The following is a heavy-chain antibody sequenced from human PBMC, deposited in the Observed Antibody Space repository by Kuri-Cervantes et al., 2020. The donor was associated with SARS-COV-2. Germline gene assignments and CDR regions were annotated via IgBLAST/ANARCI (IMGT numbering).Heavy chain of an antibody. V-gene: IGHV3-33*08. D-gene: IGHD5-18*01. J-gene: IGHJ4*02. CDR2: IWYDGSNK. CDR3: ARGYIPYSYGFTGYYFDY. CDR1: GFTFSSYA. Sequence: GGSLRLSCAASGFTFSSYAMSWVRQAPGKGLEWVAVIWYDGSNKYYADSVKGRFTISRDNSKNTLYLQVNSLRAEDTAVYYCARGYIPYSYGFTGYYFDYWGQGTLVTVSS.